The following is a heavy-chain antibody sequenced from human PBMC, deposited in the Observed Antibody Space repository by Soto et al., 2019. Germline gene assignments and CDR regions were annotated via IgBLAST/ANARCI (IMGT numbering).Heavy chain of an antibody. CDR2: SHNSGST. V-gene: IGHV4-30-4*01. D-gene: IGHD2-8*01. J-gene: IGHJ6*02. Sequence: PSETLSLTCTVSGASIGTGDSYWSWIRQPPGKGLEWIGYSHNSGSTYYNPSLRGRATMSLDTSKNQFSLKLRSVTATDTAVYFCAREIRYCTNGVCHPYGMDVWGQGTTVTVSS. CDR1: GASIGTGDSY. CDR3: AREIRYCTNGVCHPYGMDV.